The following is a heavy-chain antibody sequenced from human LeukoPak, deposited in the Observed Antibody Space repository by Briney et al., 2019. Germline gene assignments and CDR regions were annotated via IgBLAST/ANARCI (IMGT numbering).Heavy chain of an antibody. Sequence: GGSLRLSCAASGFTFSTYSMIWVRQAPGKGLEWVSSISSSSSYIYYADSVKGRFTISRDNAKNSLYLQMNSLRAEDTAVYYCASSVGYSGYERKIYYYYYGMDVWGQGTTVTVSS. CDR2: ISSSSSYI. V-gene: IGHV3-21*01. D-gene: IGHD5-12*01. J-gene: IGHJ6*02. CDR1: GFTFSTYS. CDR3: ASSVGYSGYERKIYYYYYGMDV.